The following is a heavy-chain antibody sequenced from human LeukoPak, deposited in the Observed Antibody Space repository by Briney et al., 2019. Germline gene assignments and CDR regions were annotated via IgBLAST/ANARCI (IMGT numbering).Heavy chain of an antibody. V-gene: IGHV4-39*01. Sequence: SETLSLTCTVSGDSVSSTTYYWGWIRQPPGKGLEWMANIYYTGSTYSNPSLKSRVSMSVDTSKNQFSLKMSSLTAADTAVYYCARGRFGYYDILTGYSYNWFDPWGQGTLVTVSS. D-gene: IGHD3-9*01. CDR1: GDSVSSTTYY. J-gene: IGHJ5*02. CDR3: ARGRFGYYDILTGYSYNWFDP. CDR2: IYYTGST.